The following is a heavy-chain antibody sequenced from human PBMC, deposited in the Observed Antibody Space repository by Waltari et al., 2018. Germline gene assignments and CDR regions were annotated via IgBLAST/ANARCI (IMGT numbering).Heavy chain of an antibody. J-gene: IGHJ5*02. CDR2: INAGNGNT. D-gene: IGHD2-2*01. V-gene: IGHV1-3*01. CDR3: ARDIRYCSSTSCYAVWFDP. CDR1: GYTFTSYA. Sequence: QVQLVQSGAEVKKPGASVKVSCKASGYTFTSYAMHWVRQAPGQRLEWMGWINAGNGNTKYSQKFQGRVTITRDTSASTAYMELSSLRSEDTAVYYCARDIRYCSSTSCYAVWFDPWGQGTLVTVSS.